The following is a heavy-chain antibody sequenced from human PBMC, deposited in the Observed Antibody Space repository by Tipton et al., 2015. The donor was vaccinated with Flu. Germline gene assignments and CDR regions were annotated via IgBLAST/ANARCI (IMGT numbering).Heavy chain of an antibody. Sequence: TLSLTCTVSGGSLSSFYWTWIRQPAGKGLEWIGRIYSSGITKYNPSLKSRVTMSVDTSKNQFSLSLSSVTAADTAVYYCVRTKDGYTLSNFVYWGQGTLVTVSS. V-gene: IGHV4-4*07. CDR3: VRTKDGYTLSNFVY. CDR2: IYSSGIT. J-gene: IGHJ4*02. D-gene: IGHD5-24*01. CDR1: GGSLSSFY.